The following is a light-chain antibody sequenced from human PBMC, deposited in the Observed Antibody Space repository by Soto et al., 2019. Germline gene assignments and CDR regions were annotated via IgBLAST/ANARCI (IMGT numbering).Light chain of an antibody. CDR1: QGISSY. CDR2: AAS. Sequence: IQLTQSPSSLSASVGDRVTITCRASQGISSYLAWYQQKPGKAPKLLIYAASTLQSGVPSRFSGSGSGTDFPLTISSLQPEDFATYYCQQLNSYSFTFGPGTKVDIK. CDR3: QQLNSYSFT. J-gene: IGKJ3*01. V-gene: IGKV1-9*01.